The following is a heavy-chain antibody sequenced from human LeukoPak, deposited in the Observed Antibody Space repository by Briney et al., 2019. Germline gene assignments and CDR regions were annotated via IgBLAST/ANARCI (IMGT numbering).Heavy chain of an antibody. Sequence: GGSLRLSCTASGFIFDTHTLTWVRQAPGKGLEWVASISGSGDSTNYGDSVKGRFTISRDNFKRTVHLEMSSLRADDTAMYYCVRRAAVRGMDFWGLGTTVIVSS. D-gene: IGHD1-14*01. CDR1: GFIFDTHT. CDR2: ISGSGDST. J-gene: IGHJ6*02. CDR3: VRRAAVRGMDF. V-gene: IGHV3-23*01.